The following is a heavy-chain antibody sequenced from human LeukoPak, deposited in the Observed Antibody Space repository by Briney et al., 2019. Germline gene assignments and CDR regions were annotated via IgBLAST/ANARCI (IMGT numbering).Heavy chain of an antibody. D-gene: IGHD1-14*01. CDR2: ISYDGSNK. V-gene: IGHV3-30*03. CDR1: GFTFSSYG. CDR3: AHRAPPVGY. Sequence: GGSLRLSCAASGFTFSSYGMHWVRQAPGKGLEWVAVISYDGSNKYYADSVKGRFTISRDNSKNPLYLQMNSLRAEDTAVYYCAHRAPPVGYWGQGTLVSVSS. J-gene: IGHJ4*02.